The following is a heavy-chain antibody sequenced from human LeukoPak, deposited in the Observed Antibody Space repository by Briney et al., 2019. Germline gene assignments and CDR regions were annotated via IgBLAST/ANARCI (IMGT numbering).Heavy chain of an antibody. CDR3: ARGWLAETTVVTPYNY. Sequence: SVKVSCKASGGTFSNYAINWVRQAPGQGLEWMGGIVPMFGTAHSAQKFQGRVTITADESTSTAYMELSSLRSEDTAVYYCARGWLAETTVVTPYNYWGQGTPVTVSS. CDR2: IVPMFGTA. V-gene: IGHV1-69*13. D-gene: IGHD4-23*01. CDR1: GGTFSNYA. J-gene: IGHJ4*02.